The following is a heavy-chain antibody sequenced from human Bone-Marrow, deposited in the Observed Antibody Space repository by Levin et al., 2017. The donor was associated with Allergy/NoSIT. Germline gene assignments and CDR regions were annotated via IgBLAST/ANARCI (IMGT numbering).Heavy chain of an antibody. Sequence: ASVKVSCKASGYTFRNYAIHWVRQAPGQRLEYLGWINPANGNTKYSRKIQGRVTFTRDTSATTAYMELSSLTSEDTAVYYCARGPGDRFDDWGQGTLVTVSS. CDR3: ARGPGDRFDD. CDR2: INPANGNT. V-gene: IGHV1-3*01. D-gene: IGHD7-27*01. CDR1: GYTFRNYA. J-gene: IGHJ4*02.